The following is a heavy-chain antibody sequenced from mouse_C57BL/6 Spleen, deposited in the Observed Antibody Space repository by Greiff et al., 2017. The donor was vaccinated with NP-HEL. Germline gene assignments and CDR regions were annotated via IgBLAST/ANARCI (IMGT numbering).Heavy chain of an antibody. CDR2: IYPGDGDT. V-gene: IGHV1-80*01. CDR3: ARSGLRREAEAMDY. Sequence: QVQLQQSGAELVKPGASVKISCKASGYAFSSYWMNWVKQRPGKGLEWIGQIYPGDGDTNYNGKFKGKATLTADKSSSTAYMQLSSLTSEDSAVYFCARSGLRREAEAMDYWGQGTSVTVSS. CDR1: GYAFSSYW. D-gene: IGHD2-4*01. J-gene: IGHJ4*01.